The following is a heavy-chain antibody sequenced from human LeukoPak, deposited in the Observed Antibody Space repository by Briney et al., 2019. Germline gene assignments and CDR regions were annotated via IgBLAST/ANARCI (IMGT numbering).Heavy chain of an antibody. CDR1: GGSISSGGYS. Sequence: SQTLSLTCAVSGGSISSGGYSWSWIRQPPGKGLEWIGYIYHSGSTSYNPSLKSRVTISVDRSKNQFSLKLSSVPAADTAVYYCARGSGSYAFDIWGQGTMVTVSS. CDR3: ARGSGSYAFDI. J-gene: IGHJ3*02. V-gene: IGHV4-30-2*01. D-gene: IGHD3-10*01. CDR2: IYHSGST.